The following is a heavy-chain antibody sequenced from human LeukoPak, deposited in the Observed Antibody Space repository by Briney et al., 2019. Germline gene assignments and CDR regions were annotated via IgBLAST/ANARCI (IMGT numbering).Heavy chain of an antibody. D-gene: IGHD6-13*01. Sequence: PGGSLRLSCAASGFTVSSNYMIWVRQAPGKGLEWVSVIYSGGSTYYPDSVKGRCTISRDNSKNTLYLQMNRLSAEDTAVYYCARGPPTRYSSSWYSRLFDYWGQGTLVTVSS. CDR3: ARGPPTRYSSSWYSRLFDY. CDR2: IYSGGST. V-gene: IGHV3-66*01. J-gene: IGHJ4*02. CDR1: GFTVSSNY.